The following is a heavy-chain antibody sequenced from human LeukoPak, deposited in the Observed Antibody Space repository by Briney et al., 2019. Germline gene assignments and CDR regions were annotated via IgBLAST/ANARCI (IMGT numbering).Heavy chain of an antibody. CDR1: GFTFSSNA. CDR3: AKDSTVRGVMWYFDY. Sequence: PGGSLRLSCAASGFTFSSNAISWPPQPPGKTPQRAPPISGSGGSTYYADSVKGRFTISRDNSKNTLYLQMNSLRAEDTAVYYCAKDSTVRGVMWYFDYWGQGTLVTVSS. J-gene: IGHJ4*02. D-gene: IGHD3-10*01. CDR2: ISGSGGST. V-gene: IGHV3-23*01.